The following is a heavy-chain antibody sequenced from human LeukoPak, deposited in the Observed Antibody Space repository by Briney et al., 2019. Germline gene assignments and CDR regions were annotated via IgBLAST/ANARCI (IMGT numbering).Heavy chain of an antibody. V-gene: IGHV3-74*01. D-gene: IGHD2-21*02. CDR3: ARDCGGDCYYFYGMDV. CDR2: INSGGRST. Sequence: GGSLRLSCAASGFTFSSYWMHWVRQAPGKGLVWVSRINSGGRSTSYADSVKGRFTISRDNAKNTLYLQMNSLRAEDTAVYYCARDCGGDCYYFYGMDVWGQGTTVTVSS. J-gene: IGHJ6*02. CDR1: GFTFSSYW.